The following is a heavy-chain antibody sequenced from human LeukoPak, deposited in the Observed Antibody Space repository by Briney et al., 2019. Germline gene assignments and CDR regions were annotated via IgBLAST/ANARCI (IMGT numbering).Heavy chain of an antibody. J-gene: IGHJ4*02. CDR1: GFTFGDYA. D-gene: IGHD4-17*01. Sequence: GGSLRLSCTASGFTFGDYAMTWVRQAPGKGLEWVGFIRSKAFSETTEYAASLKGRFTISRDDYKSIGYLQINSVKTEDTAVYYCTRAVGRVYGDYGYFDYWGQGALVIVSS. CDR2: IRSKAFSETT. V-gene: IGHV3-49*04. CDR3: TRAVGRVYGDYGYFDY.